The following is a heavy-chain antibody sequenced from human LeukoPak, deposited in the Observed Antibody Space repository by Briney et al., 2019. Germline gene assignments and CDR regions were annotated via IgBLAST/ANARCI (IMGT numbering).Heavy chain of an antibody. Sequence: ASVKVSCKASGYTFTGYYMHWVRQAPGQGLEWMEWINPNSGDTNYAQNFQGRVTMTRDTSINTAYMELSSLRSDDTAVYYCARIKWAAANDWGQGTLVTVSS. J-gene: IGHJ4*02. V-gene: IGHV1-2*02. CDR3: ARIKWAAAND. CDR1: GYTFTGYY. CDR2: INPNSGDT. D-gene: IGHD6-13*01.